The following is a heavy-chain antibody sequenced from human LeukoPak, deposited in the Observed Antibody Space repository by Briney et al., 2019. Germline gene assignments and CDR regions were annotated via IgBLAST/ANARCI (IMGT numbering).Heavy chain of an antibody. CDR3: ARDRGRRDGYRFDY. D-gene: IGHD5-24*01. CDR2: LNPNSGGT. J-gene: IGHJ4*02. CDR1: GYTFTSYA. Sequence: GASVKVSCKASGYTFTSYAIHWVRQAPGQGLEWLGWLNPNSGGTNYAQNFQGRVTMTRDTSISTAYMELSGLRSDDTAVYYCARDRGRRDGYRFDYWGQGTLVTVSS. V-gene: IGHV1-2*02.